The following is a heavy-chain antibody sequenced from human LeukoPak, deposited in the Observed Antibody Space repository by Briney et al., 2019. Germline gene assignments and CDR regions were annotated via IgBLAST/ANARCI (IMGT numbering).Heavy chain of an antibody. V-gene: IGHV3-48*03. D-gene: IGHD1-26*01. J-gene: IGHJ4*02. Sequence: GGSLRLSCAASGFTFSSYEMNWVRQAPGQGLEWVSYISSSGSPIYYADSVKGRFTISRDNAKNSLYLQMHSLRAEDTAVYYCARDVSRYSGSYYDYWGQGTLVIVSS. CDR1: GFTFSSYE. CDR2: ISSSGSPI. CDR3: ARDVSRYSGSYYDY.